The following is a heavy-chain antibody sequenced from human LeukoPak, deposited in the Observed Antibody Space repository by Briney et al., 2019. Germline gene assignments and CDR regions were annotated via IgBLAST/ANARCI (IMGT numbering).Heavy chain of an antibody. J-gene: IGHJ4*02. V-gene: IGHV3-33*01. D-gene: IGHD3-3*01. CDR2: IWYDGSNK. CDR1: GFTFSSYG. Sequence: PGRSLRLSCAASGFTFSSYGMHWVRQAPGKGLEWVAVIWYDGSNKYYADSVKGRFTISRDNSKNTLYLQMNSLRAEDTAVYYCARAPPNYYDFWSGQGGLDYWGQGTLVTVSS. CDR3: ARAPPNYYDFWSGQGGLDY.